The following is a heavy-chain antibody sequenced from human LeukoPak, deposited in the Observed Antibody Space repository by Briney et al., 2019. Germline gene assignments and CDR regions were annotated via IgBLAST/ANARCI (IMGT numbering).Heavy chain of an antibody. J-gene: IGHJ6*04. CDR1: GFTFSSFS. CDR2: ISSGGDYK. CDR3: AELGITMIGGV. Sequence: GGSLRLSCAASGFTFSSFSMNWVRRAPGKGLEWVSSISSGGDYKHYADSVKGRLTISRDNAKNSLYLQMNSLRAEGTAVYYCAELGITMIGGVWGKGTTVTISS. V-gene: IGHV3-21*01. D-gene: IGHD3-10*02.